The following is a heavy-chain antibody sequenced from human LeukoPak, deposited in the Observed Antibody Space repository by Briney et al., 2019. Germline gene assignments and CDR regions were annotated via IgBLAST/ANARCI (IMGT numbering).Heavy chain of an antibody. CDR2: IFHNGST. J-gene: IGHJ4*02. Sequence: SETLSLTCTVSGGSIGSSNYYWGWIRQPPGKGLEWIGSIFHNGSTYYNPSLESRVSISLDTSQNHFSLRLTSVTAADTAVYYCASNIFGELPYYFDXXXQGTLVTVSS. CDR1: GGSIGSSNYY. CDR3: ASNIFGELPYYFDX. D-gene: IGHD3-10*02. V-gene: IGHV4-39*07.